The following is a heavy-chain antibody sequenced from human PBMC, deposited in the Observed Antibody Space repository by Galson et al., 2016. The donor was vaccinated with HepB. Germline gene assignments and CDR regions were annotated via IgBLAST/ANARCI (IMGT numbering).Heavy chain of an antibody. D-gene: IGHD6-13*01. CDR1: GFPFSNYW. Sequence: SLRLSCAASGFPFSNYWMHWVRQAPGKGPVWVSRINSDGSSTTYADSVKGRFTISRDNAKNTLYLQMNSLRAEDTALYYCTRVHREGIAAACLQIWGQGTLVSVSS. V-gene: IGHV3-74*01. CDR3: TRVHREGIAAACLQI. CDR2: INSDGSST. J-gene: IGHJ4*02.